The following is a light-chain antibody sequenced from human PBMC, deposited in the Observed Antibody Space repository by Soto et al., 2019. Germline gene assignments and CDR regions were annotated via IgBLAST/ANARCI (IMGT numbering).Light chain of an antibody. CDR2: KAS. CDR3: HQYNSFSPWT. CDR1: QSVSRS. J-gene: IGKJ1*01. Sequence: QLTQSPSSLSASVGDRVIITCRASQSVSRSLNWYQQKAGQAPKLLIYKASTLKSGVPSRFSGRGSGTEFTLTITGLQPDDFATYYCHQYNSFSPWTFGQGTKVDIK. V-gene: IGKV1-5*03.